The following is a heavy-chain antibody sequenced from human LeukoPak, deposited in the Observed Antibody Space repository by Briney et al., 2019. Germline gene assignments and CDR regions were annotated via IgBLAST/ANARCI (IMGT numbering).Heavy chain of an antibody. D-gene: IGHD3-10*01. CDR3: AREVGNTMIRGVSFDY. V-gene: IGHV5-51*01. CDR2: IYPGDSDT. CDR1: GYSFTSYW. J-gene: IGHJ4*02. Sequence: GESLKTSCKGSGYSFTSYWIGWVRQMPGKGLEWMGIIYPGDSDTRYGPSFQGQVTISADKSISTAYLQWSSLKASDTAMYYCAREVGNTMIRGVSFDYWGQGTLVTVSS.